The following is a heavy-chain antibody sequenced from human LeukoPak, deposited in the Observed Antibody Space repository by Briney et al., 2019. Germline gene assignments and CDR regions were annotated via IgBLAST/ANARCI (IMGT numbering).Heavy chain of an antibody. J-gene: IGHJ4*02. Sequence: SETLSLTCAVYGGSFSGYYWRWIRQPPGKGGEWIGEINHSGSTNYNPSLTSRVTISVATSNNQFSLKLSSVTAADTAVYYCARDSDYYDTSGYCLDYWGQGTLVTVSS. CDR2: INHSGST. CDR3: ARDSDYYDTSGYCLDY. V-gene: IGHV4-34*01. CDR1: GGSFSGYY. D-gene: IGHD3-22*01.